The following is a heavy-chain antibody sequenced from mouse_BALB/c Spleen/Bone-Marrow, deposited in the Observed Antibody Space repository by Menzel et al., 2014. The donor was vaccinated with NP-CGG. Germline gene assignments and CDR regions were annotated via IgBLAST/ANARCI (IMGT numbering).Heavy chain of an antibody. Sequence: QVQLQQSGAELVRPGTSVKVSCKASGYAFTNYLIDWVKQRPGQGLEWIGVINPGSGGTNYNEKFKGKATLTADKSSSTAYMQLSSLTSDDSAVYFCAREKGLRRGAMDYWGQGTSVTVSS. J-gene: IGHJ4*01. D-gene: IGHD2-12*01. CDR2: INPGSGGT. V-gene: IGHV1-54*01. CDR3: AREKGLRRGAMDY. CDR1: GYAFTNYL.